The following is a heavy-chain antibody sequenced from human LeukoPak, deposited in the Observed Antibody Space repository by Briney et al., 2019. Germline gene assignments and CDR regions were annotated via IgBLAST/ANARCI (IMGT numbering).Heavy chain of an antibody. CDR2: ISSSSSYI. CDR1: GFTFSSYS. J-gene: IGHJ4*02. Sequence: GGSLRLSCAASGFTFSSYSLNWVRQAPGKGLEWVSSISSSSSYIYYADSVKGRFTISRDNAKNSLYLQMNSLRAEDTAVYYCARDPEYSGNFDYWGQGTLVTVSS. D-gene: IGHD5-12*01. CDR3: ARDPEYSGNFDY. V-gene: IGHV3-21*01.